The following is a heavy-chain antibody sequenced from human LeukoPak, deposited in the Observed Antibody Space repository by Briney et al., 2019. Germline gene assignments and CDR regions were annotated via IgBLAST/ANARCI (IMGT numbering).Heavy chain of an antibody. Sequence: PGGSLRLSCALSGVSFSDYAMNWVRLAPGAGLQWLSSISGSGGSTYYADSVKGRFSISRDNSKNTLSLQMNSLRAEDTALYYCVKGGQRYDFWRFDYWGQGTVVTVSS. CDR2: ISGSGGST. CDR1: GVSFSDYA. D-gene: IGHD3-3*01. J-gene: IGHJ4*02. V-gene: IGHV3-23*01. CDR3: VKGGQRYDFWRFDY.